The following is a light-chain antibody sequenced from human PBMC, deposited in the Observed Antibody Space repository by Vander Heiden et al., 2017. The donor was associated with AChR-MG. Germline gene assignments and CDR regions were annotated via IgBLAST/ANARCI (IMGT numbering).Light chain of an antibody. CDR3: QSYDSSNPWV. V-gene: IGLV6-57*04. Sequence: FMLTQPHSVSESPGKTVTISCTRSSGSIASNYVQWYQQRPGSAPTTLIYKDNQRPSGVPDRFSGSIDSSSNSASLTISGLKTEDEADYYCQSYDSSNPWVFGGGTKLTVL. CDR1: SGSIASNY. CDR2: KDN. J-gene: IGLJ3*02.